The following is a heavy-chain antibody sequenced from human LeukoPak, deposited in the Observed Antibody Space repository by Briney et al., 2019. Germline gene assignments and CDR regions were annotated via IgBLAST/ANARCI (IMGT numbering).Heavy chain of an antibody. J-gene: IGHJ4*02. V-gene: IGHV1-46*01. D-gene: IGHD1-26*01. CDR3: ARDVGATPYYFDY. CDR1: GYTFTSYF. CDR2: INPSAGSA. Sequence: GASVKVSCKASGYTFTSYFIHWVRQAPGQGLEWMGIINPSAGSATYAQKFQGRVTITADESTSTAYMELSSLRSEDTAVYYCARDVGATPYYFDYWGQGTLVTVSS.